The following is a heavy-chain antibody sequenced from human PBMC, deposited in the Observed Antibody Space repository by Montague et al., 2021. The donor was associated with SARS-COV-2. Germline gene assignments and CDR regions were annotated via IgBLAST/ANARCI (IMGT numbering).Heavy chain of an antibody. CDR2: IYYSGST. J-gene: IGHJ6*02. Sequence: SETLSLTCTVSGGSISSGSYYWGWIRRPPGKGLEWIGYIYYSGSTYYNPSLKSRVTISVDTSKNQFSLKLSSVTAADTAVYYCARQPTRGITIFGVVTDYGMDVWGQGTTVTVSS. V-gene: IGHV4-39*01. CDR1: GGSISSGSYY. CDR3: ARQPTRGITIFGVVTDYGMDV. D-gene: IGHD3-3*01.